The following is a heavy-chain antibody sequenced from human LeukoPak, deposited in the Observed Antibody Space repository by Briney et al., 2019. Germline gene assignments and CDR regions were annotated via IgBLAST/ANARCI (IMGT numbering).Heavy chain of an antibody. J-gene: IGHJ6*03. CDR3: ARDPGMGGSAVYYMDV. CDR2: ISAYNGNT. Sequence: ASVKVSRKPSGYTFTSYGISWVRPAPGRGLEWMGWISAYNGNTNYAQKLQCRVTMTTDTSTSTAYMELRSLRSDDTSVYYCARDPGMGGSAVYYMDVWGKGTTVTVSS. CDR1: GYTFTSYG. D-gene: IGHD1-26*01. V-gene: IGHV1-18*01.